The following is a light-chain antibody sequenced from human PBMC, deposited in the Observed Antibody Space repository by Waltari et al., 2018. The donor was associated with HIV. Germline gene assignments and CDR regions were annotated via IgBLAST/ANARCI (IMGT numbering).Light chain of an antibody. J-gene: IGLJ1*01. CDR3: SSYTSSSTHV. V-gene: IGLV2-14*03. CDR1: SSDVGGYNY. Sequence: QSALTQPASVSASPGQSITISCTGTSSDVGGYNYVSWYRQHPGEAPKVIIYEFNRRPSGVSNRFTAAKSGNTASLAISGLQPEDEADYFCSSYTSSSTHVFGPGTKVTVL. CDR2: EFN.